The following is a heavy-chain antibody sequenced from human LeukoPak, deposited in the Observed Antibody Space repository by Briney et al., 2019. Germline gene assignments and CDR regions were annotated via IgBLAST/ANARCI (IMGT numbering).Heavy chain of an antibody. J-gene: IGHJ3*02. V-gene: IGHV3-74*01. CDR3: ARVRATVINDGFDI. D-gene: IGHD3-10*01. CDR2: MNSDGSSI. CDR1: GFTFSSYW. Sequence: PGGSLRLSCAAFGFTFSSYWMHWVRQVPGRGLVWVSRMNSDGSSITYADAVQGRFSISRDNAKNTLYLQMNSLRAEDAAVYYCARVRATVINDGFDIWGQGTMVTVPS.